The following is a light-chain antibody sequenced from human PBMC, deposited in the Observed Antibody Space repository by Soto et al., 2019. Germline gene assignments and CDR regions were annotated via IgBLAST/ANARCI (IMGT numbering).Light chain of an antibody. CDR3: LLSHHAPPLV. CDR2: DTS. J-gene: IGLJ2*01. Sequence: QAVVTEEPSLTVSPGGTVTLTCDSSTGAVTGGHFPYWFQQRPGQAPRTLIYDTSNKFSWTPARFSGSLLGGKAALTLSGAQPEDEAEYHCLLSHHAPPLVFAGGTKVTVL. CDR1: TGAVTGGHF. V-gene: IGLV7-46*01.